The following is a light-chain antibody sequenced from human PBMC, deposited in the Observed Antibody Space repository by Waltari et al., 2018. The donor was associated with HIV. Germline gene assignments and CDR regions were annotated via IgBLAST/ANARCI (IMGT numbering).Light chain of an antibody. J-gene: IGKJ1*01. V-gene: IGKV1-5*03. CDR2: KPS. CDR3: QQYNTSPWT. Sequence: DIQMTQSPSTLSASVGARVTMTCRASQSISGWLAWYQQKPGKAPELLIYKPSTVQIGFPSRFSGSGSGTEFTLTISSLQPDDFATYFCQQYNTSPWTFGQGTKVDIK. CDR1: QSISGW.